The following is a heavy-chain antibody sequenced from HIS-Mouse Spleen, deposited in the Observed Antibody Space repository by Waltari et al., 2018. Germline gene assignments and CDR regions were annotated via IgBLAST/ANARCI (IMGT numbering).Heavy chain of an antibody. CDR3: ARDLGNWFDP. J-gene: IGHJ5*02. Sequence: EVQLVESGGGLVQPGGSLRLSCAASGFTFSSYSMNWVRQAPGKGLGCVSYICRSRSTIYYEDSVTGRFTISGDNAKNSLYLQMNSLRAEDTAVYYCARDLGNWFDPWGQGTLVTVSS. CDR1: GFTFSSYS. V-gene: IGHV3-48*01. CDR2: ICRSRSTI.